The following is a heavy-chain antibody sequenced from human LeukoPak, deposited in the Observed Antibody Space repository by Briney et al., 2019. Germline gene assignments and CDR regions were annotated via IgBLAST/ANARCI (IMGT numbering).Heavy chain of an antibody. J-gene: IGHJ4*02. CDR1: GFTVSSNY. CDR3: ARDRDTMVRGVLYF. CDR2: IYSGGST. V-gene: IGHV3-66*01. Sequence: GGSLRLSCAASGFTVSSNYMSWVRQAPGKGLEWVSVIYSGGSTYYADSVKGRFTISRDNSKNTLYLQMNSLRAEDTAVYYCARDRDTMVRGVLYFWGQGTLVTVSS. D-gene: IGHD3-10*01.